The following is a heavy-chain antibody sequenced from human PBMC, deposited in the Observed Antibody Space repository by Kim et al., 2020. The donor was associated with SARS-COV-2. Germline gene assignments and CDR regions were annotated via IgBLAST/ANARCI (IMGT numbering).Heavy chain of an antibody. V-gene: IGHV4-59*01. CDR3: ARVYYNDTSGSENDAFDI. CDR2: IYYSGST. J-gene: IGHJ3*02. Sequence: SETLSLTCTVSGGSISGYYWGWIRQPPGKGPEWIGHIYYSGSTNYNPSLKSRVTISVDTSKNQFSLKLSAVTGADTAVYYCARVYYNDTSGSENDAFDIWGPGTMGTVSS. CDR1: GGSISGYY. D-gene: IGHD3-22*01.